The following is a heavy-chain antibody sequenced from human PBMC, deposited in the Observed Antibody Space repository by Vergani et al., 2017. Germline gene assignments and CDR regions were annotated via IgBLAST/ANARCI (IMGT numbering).Heavy chain of an antibody. CDR2: IYYSENK. D-gene: IGHD3-16*01. Sequence: QLQLQESGPGLVKPSETLSLTCTVSGGSITYGAFYWGWIRQSPGKGLEWIGSIYYSENKFYNPSLASRVTLSIDTTKNQFSLNLTSVTAADTAMYYCVGAEGGDVPHDKRGYFFYGMDVWGQGTTVTVSS. V-gene: IGHV4-39*07. J-gene: IGHJ6*02. CDR3: VGAEGGDVPHDKRGYFFYGMDV. CDR1: GGSITYGAFY.